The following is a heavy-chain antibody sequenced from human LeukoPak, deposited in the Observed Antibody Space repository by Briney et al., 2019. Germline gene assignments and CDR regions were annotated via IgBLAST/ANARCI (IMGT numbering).Heavy chain of an antibody. CDR2: ISAYNGNT. J-gene: IGHJ4*02. CDR1: GGTFSSYA. CDR3: ARVPVVVLPTAYCFDY. D-gene: IGHD2-2*01. Sequence: GASVKVSCKASGGTFSSYAISWVRQAPGQGLEWMGWISAYNGNTNYAQNLQGRVTMTTDTSTSTAYMELRSLRSDDTAVYYCARVPVVVLPTAYCFDYWGQGTLVTVSS. V-gene: IGHV1-18*01.